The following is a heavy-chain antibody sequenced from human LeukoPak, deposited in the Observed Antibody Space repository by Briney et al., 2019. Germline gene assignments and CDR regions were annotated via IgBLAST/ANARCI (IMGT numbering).Heavy chain of an antibody. J-gene: IGHJ4*02. CDR1: GFTFSSYG. V-gene: IGHV3-33*06. CDR3: AKEGGSGWYFDY. D-gene: IGHD6-19*01. Sequence: GGSLRLSCAASGFTFSSYGMHWVRQAPGKGLEWVTLIWYDGSNKYYADSVKGRFTISRDNSKNTLYLQMNSLRAEDTAVYYCAKEGGSGWYFDYWGQGSLVTVSS. CDR2: IWYDGSNK.